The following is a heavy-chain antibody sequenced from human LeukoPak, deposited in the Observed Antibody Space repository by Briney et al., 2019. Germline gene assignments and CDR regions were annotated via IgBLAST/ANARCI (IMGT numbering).Heavy chain of an antibody. V-gene: IGHV4-39*01. CDR1: GGSISSSSYY. J-gene: IGHJ3*02. CDR2: IYYSGST. CDR3: AGNLLWFGENAFDI. Sequence: SETLSLTCTVSGGSISSSSYYWGWIRQPPGKGLEWIGSIYYSGSTYYNPSLKSRVTISVDTSKNQFSLKLSSVTAADTAVYYCAGNLLWFGENAFDIWGQGTMVTVSS. D-gene: IGHD3-10*01.